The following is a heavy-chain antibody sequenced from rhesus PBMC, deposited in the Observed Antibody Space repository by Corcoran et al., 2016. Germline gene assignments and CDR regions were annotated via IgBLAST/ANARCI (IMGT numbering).Heavy chain of an antibody. Sequence: QVQLQESGPAVVKPSETLSLTCAVSGGSISSSNWWSGIRQSPGKGLEWIGGIYGSGGSTEYNPSLKCRVTISIDTSKNQFSLKLSSVTAADTAVYYCARRAIAAADFDYWGQGVLVTVSS. CDR3: ARRAIAAADFDY. CDR2: IYGSGGST. D-gene: IGHD6-25*01. CDR1: GGSISSSNW. J-gene: IGHJ4*01. V-gene: IGHV4-93*02.